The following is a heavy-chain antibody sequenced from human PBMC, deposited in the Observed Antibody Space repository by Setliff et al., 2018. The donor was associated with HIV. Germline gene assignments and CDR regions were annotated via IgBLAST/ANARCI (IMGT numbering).Heavy chain of an antibody. J-gene: IGHJ3*02. V-gene: IGHV4-31*03. Sequence: SETLSLTCTVSGGSISSGGYYWSWIRQHPGKGLEWIGYIYYSETTYYNPSLKSRVTISVDKSKNHFSLKLTSVTAADTAVYYCARDQGYGYGSGPFHSWGQGTMVTV. CDR2: IYYSETT. CDR1: GGSISSGGYY. D-gene: IGHD5-18*01. CDR3: ARDQGYGYGSGPFHS.